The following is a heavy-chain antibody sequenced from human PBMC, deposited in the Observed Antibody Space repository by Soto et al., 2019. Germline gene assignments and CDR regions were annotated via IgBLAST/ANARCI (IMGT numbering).Heavy chain of an antibody. Sequence: QVQLVESGGGVVQPGRSLRLSCAASGFTFSNYAMHWVRQAPGKGLEWVAIISYDGSNKYYADSVKGRFTISRDNSKNTLYLQMNRLRTDDTAVYYCARGGLRFWEWLAYGMEVWGQGTTVTVSS. D-gene: IGHD3-3*01. CDR2: ISYDGSNK. J-gene: IGHJ6*02. V-gene: IGHV3-30-3*01. CDR1: GFTFSNYA. CDR3: ARGGLRFWEWLAYGMEV.